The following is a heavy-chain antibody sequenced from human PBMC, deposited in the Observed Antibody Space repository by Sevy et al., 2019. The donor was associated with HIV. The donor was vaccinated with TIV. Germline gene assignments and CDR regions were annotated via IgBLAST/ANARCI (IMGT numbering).Heavy chain of an antibody. CDR3: ARDDGVYGIDY. J-gene: IGHJ4*02. CDR1: GFTFSSYA. V-gene: IGHV3-30-3*01. CDR2: FSYDGTNK. Sequence: GGSLRLSCAASGFTFSSYAMHWVRQAPGKGLEWVAVFSYDGTNKHYADSVKGRFTISRDNSKNTLYLQMNSLRAEDMAVYYCARDDGVYGIDYWGQGTLVTVSS. D-gene: IGHD6-13*01.